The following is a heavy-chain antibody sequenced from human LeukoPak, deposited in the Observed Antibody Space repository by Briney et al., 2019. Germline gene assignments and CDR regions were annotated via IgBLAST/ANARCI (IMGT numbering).Heavy chain of an antibody. J-gene: IGHJ3*02. CDR3: ARDPASGWLGARGAIDI. D-gene: IGHD3-9*01. Sequence: SETLSLTCTVSGGSISSNYWSWNRQPPGKGLERIGYIYYSGSTNYNPSLKSRVTISVDTSKNQFSLKLRSVTAADTAVYYCARDPASGWLGARGAIDIWGQGTMVTVSS. CDR2: IYYSGST. CDR1: GGSISSNY. V-gene: IGHV4-59*01.